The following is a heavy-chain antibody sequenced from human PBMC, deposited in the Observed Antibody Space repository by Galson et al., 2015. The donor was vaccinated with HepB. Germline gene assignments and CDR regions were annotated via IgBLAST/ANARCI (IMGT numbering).Heavy chain of an antibody. J-gene: IGHJ3*02. Sequence: SLRLSCAASGFTFSSYSMNWVRQAPGKGLEWVSSISSSSSYIYYADSVKGRFTISRDNAKNSLYLQMNSLRAEDTAVYYCAPVGYCSGGSCYEHDAFDIWGQGTMVTVSS. CDR2: ISSSSSYI. CDR1: GFTFSSYS. CDR3: APVGYCSGGSCYEHDAFDI. V-gene: IGHV3-21*01. D-gene: IGHD2-15*01.